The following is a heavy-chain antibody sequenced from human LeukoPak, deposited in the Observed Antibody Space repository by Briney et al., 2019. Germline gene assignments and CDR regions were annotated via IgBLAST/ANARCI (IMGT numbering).Heavy chain of an antibody. CDR2: IHTSGST. CDR3: ARDRYYYDSSGYYYFDY. Sequence: PSQTLSLTCTVSGGSINSHSYYWSWIRQPAGKGLEWIGRIHTSGSTNYNPSLKSRVTMSVDTSKNQFSLKLSSVTAADTAVYYCARDRYYYDSSGYYYFDYWGQGTLVTVSS. D-gene: IGHD3-22*01. J-gene: IGHJ4*02. CDR1: GGSINSHSYY. V-gene: IGHV4-61*02.